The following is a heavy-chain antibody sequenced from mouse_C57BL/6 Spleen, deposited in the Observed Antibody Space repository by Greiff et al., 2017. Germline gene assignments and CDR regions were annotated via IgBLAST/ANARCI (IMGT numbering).Heavy chain of an antibody. CDR2: ISYDGSN. CDR1: GYSITRGYY. D-gene: IGHD2-12*01. Sequence: EVKLMESGPGLVKPSQSLSLTCSVTGYSITRGYYWNWIRQFPGNKLEWMGYISYDGSNHYNPSLKNRISITRDTSKNRFFLKVNSVTTEDTATYDCASDYRFYAMDYWGQGTSVTVSA. V-gene: IGHV3-6*01. J-gene: IGHJ4*01. CDR3: ASDYRFYAMDY.